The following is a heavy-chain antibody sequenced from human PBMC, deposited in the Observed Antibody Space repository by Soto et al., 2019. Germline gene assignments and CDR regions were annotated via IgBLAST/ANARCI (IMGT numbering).Heavy chain of an antibody. J-gene: IGHJ4*02. D-gene: IGHD2-21*02. CDR3: AKRSDFDSGLFDF. CDR1: GLTFSRYA. CDR2: VSGSGSAT. Sequence: EVRLLESGGGLVQPGGSLRLSCAVSGLTFSRYAMSWVRQAPGKGLVWVSAVSGSGSATRYADSVKGRFTISRDNFKNTVSLQMNSLRVDDTAIYFCAKRSDFDSGLFDFWGQGALVTVSS. V-gene: IGHV3-23*01.